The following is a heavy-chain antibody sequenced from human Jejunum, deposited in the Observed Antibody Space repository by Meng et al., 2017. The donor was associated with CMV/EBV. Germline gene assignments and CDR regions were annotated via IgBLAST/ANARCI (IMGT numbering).Heavy chain of an antibody. D-gene: IGHD3-10*01. CDR3: ARDRGGLGKYFDY. CDR2: VSYSGTS. J-gene: IGHJ4*02. Sequence: TVARGSIMYDYWSWIRQSPEKGLEWIGYVSYSGTSYYNPSLKSRVTVSLDMSKSQFSLTLTSVTAADTAVYFCARDRGGLGKYFDYWGQGSLVTVSS. V-gene: IGHV4-59*01. CDR1: RGSIMYDY.